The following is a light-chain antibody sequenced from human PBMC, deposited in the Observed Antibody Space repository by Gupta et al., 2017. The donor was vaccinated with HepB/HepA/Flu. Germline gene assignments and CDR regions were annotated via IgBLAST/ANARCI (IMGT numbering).Light chain of an antibody. J-gene: IGLJ1*01. CDR2: DDR. V-gene: IGLV3-21*03. CDR3: QVWDGDSDHYV. CDR1: NIGSKS. Sequence: SYVLTQPPSVSVAPGKTATITCGENNIGSKSVHWYQQKPGQAPVLVVYDDRDRPLGIPERFSGSNSGNTATLTISRVEAGVEADYYCQVWDGDSDHYVFGTGTKVTVL.